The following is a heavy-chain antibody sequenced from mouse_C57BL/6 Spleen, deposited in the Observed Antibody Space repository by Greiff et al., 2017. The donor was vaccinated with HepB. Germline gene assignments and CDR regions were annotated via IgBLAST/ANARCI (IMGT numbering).Heavy chain of an antibody. CDR3: ARDHPGYFDY. J-gene: IGHJ2*01. CDR2: ISDGGSYT. V-gene: IGHV5-4*01. CDR1: GFTFSSYA. Sequence: EVKVEESGGGLVKPGGSLKLSCAASGFTFSSYAMSWVRQTPEKRLEWVATISDGGSYTYYPDNVKGRFTISRDNAKNNLYLQMSHLKSEDTAMYYCARDHPGYFDYWGQGTTLTVSS.